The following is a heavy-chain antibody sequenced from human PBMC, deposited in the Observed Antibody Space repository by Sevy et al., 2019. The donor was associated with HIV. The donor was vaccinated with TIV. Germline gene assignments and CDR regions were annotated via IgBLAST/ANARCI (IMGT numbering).Heavy chain of an antibody. CDR1: GLIFSDYY. J-gene: IGHJ4*02. Sequence: GGSLRLSCAASGLIFSDYYMGWVRQAPGKGLEWVADISSGNTSTNYADSVKGRFTISRDNAKKSLYLQMNTLRAEDTAVYYCARLRVIASAPYYFDYWGQGALVTVSS. D-gene: IGHD2-21*01. CDR2: ISSGNTST. CDR3: ARLRVIASAPYYFDY. V-gene: IGHV3-11*06.